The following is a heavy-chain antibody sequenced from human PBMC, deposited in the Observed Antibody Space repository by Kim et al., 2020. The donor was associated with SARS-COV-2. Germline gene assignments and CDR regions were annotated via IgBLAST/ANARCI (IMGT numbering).Heavy chain of an antibody. Sequence: GGSLRLSCAASGFTFSSYAMHWVRQAPGKGLEWVAVISYDGSNKYYADSVKGRFTISRDNSKNTLYLQMNSLRAEDTAVYYCARPSDGGDLYYYYGMDVWGQGTTVTVSS. J-gene: IGHJ6*02. CDR1: GFTFSSYA. CDR3: ARPSDGGDLYYYYGMDV. V-gene: IGHV3-30*04. CDR2: ISYDGSNK.